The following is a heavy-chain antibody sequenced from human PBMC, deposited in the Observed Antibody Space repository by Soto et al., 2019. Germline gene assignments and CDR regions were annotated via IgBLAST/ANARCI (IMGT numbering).Heavy chain of an antibody. CDR2: IRSKANSYAT. CDR3: TGQGLRLGELSFT. V-gene: IGHV3-73*01. J-gene: IGHJ4*02. Sequence: PGGSLRLSCAASGFTFSGSAMHWVRQASGKGLEWVGRIRSKANSYATAYAASAKGRFTISRDDSKNTAYLQMNSLKTEDTAVYYCTGQGLRLGELSFTWGQGTLVTVSS. D-gene: IGHD3-16*02. CDR1: GFTFSGSA.